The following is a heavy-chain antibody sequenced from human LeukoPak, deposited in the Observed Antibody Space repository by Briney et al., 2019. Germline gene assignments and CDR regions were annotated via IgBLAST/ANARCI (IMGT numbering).Heavy chain of an antibody. Sequence: GAAVKVSCKSSGYTFNGYYMHWVRQAPGQGLEWMGWINPNNGGTKYAQNFQGRVTMTRDTSISTAYMELDRLRFDDTAVHYCARERVATGADYWGQGTLVTVSS. V-gene: IGHV1-2*02. CDR1: GYTFNGYY. CDR3: ARERVATGADY. CDR2: INPNNGGT. J-gene: IGHJ4*02. D-gene: IGHD5-12*01.